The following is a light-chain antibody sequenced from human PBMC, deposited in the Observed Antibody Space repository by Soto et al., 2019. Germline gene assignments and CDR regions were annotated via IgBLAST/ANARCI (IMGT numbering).Light chain of an antibody. V-gene: IGKV3-15*01. CDR1: QSVSSN. CDR3: QQYNDWPLT. Sequence: EIELTHSPGTLSVSPWEIATLSCRASQSVSSNLAWYQQKPGQAPSLLIYGAFTRAAGIPARFSGTGSGTEFTLTISSLQSEDFALYYCQQYNDWPLTFGQGTKVDIK. J-gene: IGKJ1*01. CDR2: GAF.